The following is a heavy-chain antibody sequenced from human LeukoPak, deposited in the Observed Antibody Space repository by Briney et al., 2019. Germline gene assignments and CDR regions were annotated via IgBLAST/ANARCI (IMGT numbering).Heavy chain of an antibody. CDR1: GFTFDGYA. J-gene: IGHJ4*02. Sequence: GGSLRLSCAASGFTFDGYAMHWVRQAPGKGLEWVSGISWNSGSIGYADSVKGRFTISRDNAKNSLYLQMNSLRAEDTAVYYCARGAYYYEDWGQGTLVTVSS. CDR3: ARGAYYYED. D-gene: IGHD3-22*01. CDR2: ISWNSGSI. V-gene: IGHV3-9*01.